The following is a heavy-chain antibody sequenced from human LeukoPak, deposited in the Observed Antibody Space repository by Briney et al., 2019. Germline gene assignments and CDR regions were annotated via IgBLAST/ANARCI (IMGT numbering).Heavy chain of an antibody. CDR3: AREAGGFCSSTSCYTRGSYNWFDP. V-gene: IGHV4-34*01. D-gene: IGHD2-2*02. Sequence: SETLSLTCAVYGGSFSGYHWSWIRQPPGKGLEWIGEINHSGSTNYNPSLKSRVTISVDTSKNQFSLKLSSVTAADTAVYYCAREAGGFCSSTSCYTRGSYNWFDPWGQGTLVTVSS. J-gene: IGHJ5*02. CDR1: GGSFSGYH. CDR2: INHSGST.